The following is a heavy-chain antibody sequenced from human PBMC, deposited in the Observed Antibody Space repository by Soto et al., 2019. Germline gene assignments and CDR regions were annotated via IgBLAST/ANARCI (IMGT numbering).Heavy chain of an antibody. D-gene: IGHD3-9*01. CDR1: GGSISSYY. J-gene: IGHJ6*02. CDR3: AREEYPYYDILTGRTYYYGMDV. V-gene: IGHV4-59*01. Sequence: SETLSLTCTVSGGSISSYYWSWIRQPPGKGLEWIGYIYYSGSTNYNPSLKSRVTVSVDTSKNQFSLKLSSVTAADTAVYYCAREEYPYYDILTGRTYYYGMDVWGQGTTVTVSS. CDR2: IYYSGST.